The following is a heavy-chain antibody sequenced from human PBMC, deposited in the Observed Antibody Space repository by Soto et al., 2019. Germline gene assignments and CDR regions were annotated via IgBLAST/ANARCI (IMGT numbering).Heavy chain of an antibody. V-gene: IGHV3-11*01. J-gene: IGHJ6*02. D-gene: IGHD5-18*01. CDR2: ISSSGSTI. Sequence: PVGSLRLSCTASGFTFSDYYMSWIRQAPGKGLEWVSYISSSGSTIYYADSVKGRFTISRDNAKNSLYLQMNSLRAEDTAVYYCATKSGGYGGRYYYGMDVWGQGTTVTVSS. CDR1: GFTFSDYY. CDR3: ATKSGGYGGRYYYGMDV.